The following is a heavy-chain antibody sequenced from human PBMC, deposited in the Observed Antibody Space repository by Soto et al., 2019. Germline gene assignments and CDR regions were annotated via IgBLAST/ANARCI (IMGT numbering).Heavy chain of an antibody. CDR2: IYRTGST. CDR3: ASRDPGTSVDY. CDR1: GGSFTSNNW. Sequence: SLTFAVSGGSFTSNNWWTWVRQPPGQGLEWIGEIYRTGSTNYNPSLKSRVTISLDKSENQFSLKVTSLTTADTAVYYCASRDPGTSVDYWGQGTLVTV. J-gene: IGHJ4*02. D-gene: IGHD1-7*01. V-gene: IGHV4-4*02.